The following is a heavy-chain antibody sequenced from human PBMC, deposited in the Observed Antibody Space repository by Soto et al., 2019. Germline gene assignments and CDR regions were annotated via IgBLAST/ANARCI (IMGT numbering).Heavy chain of an antibody. Sequence: SETLSLTCTVSGGSISSYYWSWIRQPPGKGLEWIGYIYYSGSTNYNPSLKSRVTISVDTSKNQFSLKLSSVTAADTAVYYCASGGYCSGGSCSFSSDYWGQGTLVTVSS. CDR3: ASGGYCSGGSCSFSSDY. V-gene: IGHV4-59*01. CDR1: GGSISSYY. J-gene: IGHJ4*02. CDR2: IYYSGST. D-gene: IGHD2-15*01.